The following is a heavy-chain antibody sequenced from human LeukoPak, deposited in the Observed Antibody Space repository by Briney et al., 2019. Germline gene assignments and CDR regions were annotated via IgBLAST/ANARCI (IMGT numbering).Heavy chain of an antibody. J-gene: IGHJ4*02. Sequence: ASVKVSCKASGYTFIGYYIHWVRQAPGQGLEWRGWINPNSGGTNYAQKFQGGVTMTRDGSISTAYMELSWLRSDDTAVYYCTRETGGSTLVTLPSDNWGQGTPVTVSS. CDR2: INPNSGGT. V-gene: IGHV1-2*02. CDR1: GYTFIGYY. D-gene: IGHD4-23*01. CDR3: TRETGGSTLVTLPSDN.